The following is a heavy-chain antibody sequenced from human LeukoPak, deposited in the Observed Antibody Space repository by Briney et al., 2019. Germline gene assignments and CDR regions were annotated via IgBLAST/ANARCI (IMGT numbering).Heavy chain of an antibody. V-gene: IGHV4-59*01. CDR3: ARYVWGSYPTFEDY. CDR2: IYYSGST. Sequence: PSETLSLTCTVSGGSISSYYWSLLRQPPGKGLEWSGYIYYSGSTNYNPSLKSRVTISVDTSKNQFSLKLSSVTAADTAVYYCARYVWGSYPTFEDYWGQGTLVTVSS. CDR1: GGSISSYY. J-gene: IGHJ4*02. D-gene: IGHD3-16*02.